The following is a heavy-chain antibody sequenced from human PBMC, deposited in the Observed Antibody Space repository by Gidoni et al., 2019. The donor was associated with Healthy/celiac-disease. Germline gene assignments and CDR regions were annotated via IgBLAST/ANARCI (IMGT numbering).Heavy chain of an antibody. D-gene: IGHD6-6*01. CDR1: GGSISSSSYY. CDR3: ARHDSSSSVTYFDY. Sequence: QLQLQESGPGLVKPSETLSLTCTVSGGSISSSSYYWGWIRQPPGKGLAWIGSIYYSGSTYYNPSLKSRVTISVDTSKNQFSLKLSSVTAADTAVYYCARHDSSSSVTYFDYWGQGTLVTVSS. J-gene: IGHJ4*02. CDR2: IYYSGST. V-gene: IGHV4-39*01.